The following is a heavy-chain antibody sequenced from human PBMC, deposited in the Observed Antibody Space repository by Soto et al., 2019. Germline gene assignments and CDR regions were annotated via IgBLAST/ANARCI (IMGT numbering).Heavy chain of an antibody. CDR1: GFTFSSYS. CDR3: VRMGFSGDGYLSYYYYGMDV. J-gene: IGHJ6*02. Sequence: SLRLSCAASGFTFSSYSMNWVRQAPGKGLEWVSSISSSSSYIYYADSVKGQVTISADKSISTAYLQWSSLKASDTAMYYCVRMGFSGDGYLSYYYYGMDVWGQGTTVTVSS. V-gene: IGHV3-21*04. D-gene: IGHD2-21*01. CDR2: ISSSSSYI.